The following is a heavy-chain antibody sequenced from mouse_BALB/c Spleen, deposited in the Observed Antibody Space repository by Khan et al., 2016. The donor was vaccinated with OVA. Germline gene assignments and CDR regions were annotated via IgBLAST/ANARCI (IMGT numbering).Heavy chain of an antibody. Sequence: EVELVESGGGLVKPGGSLKLSCAASGFTFSGYAMSCVRQTPEKRLEWVAEISRSGSKTYYPDTVTGRFTISRDNAKNTLYLEMSSLRSEDTAMYYCARDRYYGSSPDWFAYWGQGTLVTVSA. D-gene: IGHD1-1*01. J-gene: IGHJ3*01. CDR3: ARDRYYGSSPDWFAY. CDR2: ISRSGSKT. CDR1: GFTFSGYA. V-gene: IGHV5-9-4*01.